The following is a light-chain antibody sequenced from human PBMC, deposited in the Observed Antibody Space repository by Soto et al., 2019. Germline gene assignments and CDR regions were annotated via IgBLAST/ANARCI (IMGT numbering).Light chain of an antibody. V-gene: IGLV4-69*01. J-gene: IGLJ1*01. Sequence: QLVLTQSPSASASLGASAKLTCTLSSGHSSYAIAWHQQQPEKGPRYLMKLNSDGSHSKGDGIPDRFSGSSSGAERYLTISSLQSEDEADYYCQTWGTGIHYVFGTGTQLTVL. CDR1: SGHSSYA. CDR3: QTWGTGIHYV. CDR2: LNSDGSH.